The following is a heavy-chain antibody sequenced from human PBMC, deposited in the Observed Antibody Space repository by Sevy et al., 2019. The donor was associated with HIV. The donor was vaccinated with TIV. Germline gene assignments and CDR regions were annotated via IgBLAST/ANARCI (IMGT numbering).Heavy chain of an antibody. V-gene: IGHV3-21*01. Sequence: GGYLRLSCAASGFTFSSYSMNWVRQAPGKGLEGVSSISSSSSYIYYADSVKGRFTISRDNAKNSLYLQMNSLRAEDTAVHYCARGLGSTSCHYWGQGTLVSVSS. D-gene: IGHD2-2*01. CDR2: ISSSSSYI. CDR1: GFTFSSYS. J-gene: IGHJ4*02. CDR3: ARGLGSTSCHY.